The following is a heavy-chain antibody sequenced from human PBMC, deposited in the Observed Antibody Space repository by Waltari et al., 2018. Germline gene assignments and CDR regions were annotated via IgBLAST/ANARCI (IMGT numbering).Heavy chain of an antibody. CDR1: GYTFTNYW. CDR3: ARLNPRVNWFDP. Sequence: EVQLVQSGAEVKKPGESLNISCQGSGYTFTNYWIGWLRQMSGKGLEWMGIIYPGDSDIKNNPSFQGQVTISADKSINTAYLQWSSLKASDTAIYYCARLNPRVNWFDPWGQGTLVIVSS. V-gene: IGHV5-51*03. J-gene: IGHJ5*02. CDR2: IYPGDSDI.